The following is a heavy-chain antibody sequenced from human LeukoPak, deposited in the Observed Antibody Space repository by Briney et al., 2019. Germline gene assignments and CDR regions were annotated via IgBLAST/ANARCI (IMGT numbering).Heavy chain of an antibody. CDR1: GFIFSDHW. CDR2: IESDGSST. J-gene: IGHJ4*02. D-gene: IGHD3-22*01. V-gene: IGHV3-74*01. Sequence: SGGSLRLSCAASGFIFSDHWMHWVRQPPGKGLEWVSRIESDGSSTSYADSVKGRFTISRDNAKNTVYLQINSLRAEDTAVYYCATSPVIAVDWGQGTLVTVSS. CDR3: ATSPVIAVD.